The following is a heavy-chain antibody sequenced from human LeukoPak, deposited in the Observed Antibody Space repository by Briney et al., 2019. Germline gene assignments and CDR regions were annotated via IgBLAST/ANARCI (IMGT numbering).Heavy chain of an antibody. D-gene: IGHD5-12*01. CDR3: ARDPEPIVATILGSYYGMDV. V-gene: IGHV1-69*04. J-gene: IGHJ6*02. CDR1: GGTFSSYA. CDR2: IIPILGIA. Sequence: SVKASCKASGGTFSSYAISWVRQAPGQGLEWMGRIIPILGIANYAQKFQGRVTITADKSTSTAYMELSSLRSEDTAVYYCARDPEPIVATILGSYYGMDVWGQGTTVTVSS.